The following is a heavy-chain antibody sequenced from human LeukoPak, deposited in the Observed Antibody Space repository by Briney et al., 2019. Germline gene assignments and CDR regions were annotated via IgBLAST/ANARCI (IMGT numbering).Heavy chain of an antibody. CDR1: GFTFSSYS. Sequence: GGSLRLSCAASGFTFSSYSMNWVRQAPGKGLEWVSSISSSSSYIYYADSVKGRFTISRDNAKNSLYLQMNSLRAEDTAVYYCARDRTYYDSSGYYGYWGQGTLVTVPS. CDR3: ARDRTYYDSSGYYGY. J-gene: IGHJ4*02. CDR2: ISSSSSYI. D-gene: IGHD3-22*01. V-gene: IGHV3-21*01.